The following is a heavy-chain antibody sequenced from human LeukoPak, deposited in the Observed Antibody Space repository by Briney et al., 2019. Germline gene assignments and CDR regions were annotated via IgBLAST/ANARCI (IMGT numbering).Heavy chain of an antibody. V-gene: IGHV3-7*01. J-gene: IGHJ3*02. CDR2: IKQDGSEK. CDR1: EFTVTSNY. CDR3: ARDLRYYDSSVHDAFDI. Sequence: GGSLRLSCAASEFTVTSNYMSWVRQAPGKGLEWVANIKQDGSEKYYVDSVKGRFTISRDNAKNSLYLQMNSLRAEDTAVYYCARDLRYYDSSVHDAFDIWGQGTMVTVSS. D-gene: IGHD3-22*01.